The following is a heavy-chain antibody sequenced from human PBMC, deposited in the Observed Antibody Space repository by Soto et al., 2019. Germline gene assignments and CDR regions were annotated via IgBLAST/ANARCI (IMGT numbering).Heavy chain of an antibody. CDR3: ARVPDY. Sequence: SETLSLTCTVSGGSITSSGYSWGWIRQPPGKGLEWIGTIYYSGSTYYNPSLKSRVTISVDTSKNQFSLKLSSVTAADTAVYYCARVPDYWGQGILVTVSS. CDR2: IYYSGST. J-gene: IGHJ4*02. CDR1: GGSITSSGYS. V-gene: IGHV4-39*07. D-gene: IGHD2-2*01.